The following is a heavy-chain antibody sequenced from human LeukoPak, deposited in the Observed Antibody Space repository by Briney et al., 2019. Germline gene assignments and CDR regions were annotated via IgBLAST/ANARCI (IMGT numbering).Heavy chain of an antibody. CDR1: GGSISSGDYY. CDR2: IYYGGGT. J-gene: IGHJ4*02. V-gene: IGHV4-30-4*08. D-gene: IGHD1-1*01. CDR3: ARSNWNDVGDY. Sequence: SETLSLTCTVSGGSISSGDYYWSWIRQPPWMGLEWIGYIYYGGGTYYNPSLKSRVTISVDTSKNQFSLKLSSLTAADTAVYYCARSNWNDVGDYWGQGTLVTVSS.